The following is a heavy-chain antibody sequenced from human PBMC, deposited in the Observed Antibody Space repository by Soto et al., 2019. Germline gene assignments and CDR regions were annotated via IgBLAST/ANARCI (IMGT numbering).Heavy chain of an antibody. CDR2: ISRSGSAI. V-gene: IGHV3-48*03. D-gene: IGHD2-21*01. J-gene: IGHJ2*01. Sequence: GGSLRLSCAASGFTFSSYDMNWVRLAPGKGLEWVSYISRSGSAIYYADSVQGRFTISRDNAKNSLFLQMSSLRVEDTAVYYCAXVGGDGYNHWTDWYIDLWGHGTLVTVSS. CDR1: GFTFSSYD. CDR3: AXVGGDGYNHWTDWYIDL.